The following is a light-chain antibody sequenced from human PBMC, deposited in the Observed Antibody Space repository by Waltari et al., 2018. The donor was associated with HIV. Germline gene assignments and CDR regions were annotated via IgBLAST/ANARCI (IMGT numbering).Light chain of an antibody. V-gene: IGLV4-69*01. CDR2: LNSDGSH. J-gene: IGLJ2*01. Sequence: QLVLTQSPSASASLGASVKLTCTLSSGHSSYAIAWHQQQPEKGPRYLMKLNSDGSHRKGDGIPDRFSGASSGAERYLTISSLQSEDEADYYCQTWDTGIQVVGGGTKLTVL. CDR1: SGHSSYA. CDR3: QTWDTGIQV.